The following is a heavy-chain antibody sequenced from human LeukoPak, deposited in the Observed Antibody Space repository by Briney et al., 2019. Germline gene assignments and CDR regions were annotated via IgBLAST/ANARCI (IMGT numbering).Heavy chain of an antibody. CDR3: ARSNHFWSGFLDT. Sequence: SETLSLTCTVVGGSISSRDENWNWIRQPPGKGLVGIGNVDYNGNIYYSPSLKSRALVAVDTSKNQVSLRLTSVTAADTAVYFCARSNHFWSGFLDTWGQGTLVTVSS. V-gene: IGHV4-39*07. J-gene: IGHJ4*02. D-gene: IGHD3-3*02. CDR1: GGSISSRDEN. CDR2: VDYNGNI.